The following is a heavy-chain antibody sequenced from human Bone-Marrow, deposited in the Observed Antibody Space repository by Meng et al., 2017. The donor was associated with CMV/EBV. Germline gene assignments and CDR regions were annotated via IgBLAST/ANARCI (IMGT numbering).Heavy chain of an antibody. V-gene: IGHV5-51*01. CDR3: ARHPTYYYDSSGYYPDY. D-gene: IGHD3-22*01. J-gene: IGHJ4*02. CDR1: SFPSYW. Sequence: SFPSYWIGWVRQMPGKGLEWMGIIYPGDSDTRYSPSFQGQVTISADKSISTAYLQWSSLKASDTAMYYCARHPTYYYDSSGYYPDYWGQGTLVTVSS. CDR2: IYPGDSDT.